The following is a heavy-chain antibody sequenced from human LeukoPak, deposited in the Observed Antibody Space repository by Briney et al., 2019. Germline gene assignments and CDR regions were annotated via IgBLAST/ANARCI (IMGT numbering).Heavy chain of an antibody. J-gene: IGHJ4*02. CDR2: IYHSGST. Sequence: SETLSLTCTVSGYSISSGYYWGWIRQPPGKGLEWIGSIYHSGSTYYNPSLKSRVTISVDTSKNQFSLKLSSVTAADTAVYYCARGIRQYDYVWGSYRYTGQGFDYWGQGTLVTVSS. D-gene: IGHD3-16*02. CDR3: ARGIRQYDYVWGSYRYTGQGFDY. V-gene: IGHV4-38-2*02. CDR1: GYSISSGYY.